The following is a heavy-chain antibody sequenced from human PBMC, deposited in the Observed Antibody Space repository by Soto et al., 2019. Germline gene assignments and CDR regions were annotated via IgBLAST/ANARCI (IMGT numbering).Heavy chain of an antibody. D-gene: IGHD2-2*01. CDR1: GFTFSSYG. Sequence: QVQLVESGGGVVQPGRSLRLSCAASGFTFSSYGMHWVRQAPGKGLEWVAVISYDGSNKYYADSVKGRFTISRDNSKNTLYLQMNSLRAEDTAVYYCAKDPRYCSSTSCHGYYYYYGMDVWGQGTTVTVSS. J-gene: IGHJ6*02. CDR3: AKDPRYCSSTSCHGYYYYYGMDV. CDR2: ISYDGSNK. V-gene: IGHV3-30*18.